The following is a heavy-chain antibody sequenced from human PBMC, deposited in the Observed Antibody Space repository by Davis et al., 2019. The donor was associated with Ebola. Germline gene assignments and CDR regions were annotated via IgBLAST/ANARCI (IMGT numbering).Heavy chain of an antibody. CDR3: ARLIIQTFGSFDI. D-gene: IGHD1-1*01. CDR1: GNSFTSYW. V-gene: IGHV5-51*01. CDR2: IYPRDSDT. J-gene: IGHJ3*02. Sequence: GESLKISCKDSGNSFTSYWIGWVRQMPGKGLEWMGIIYPRDSDTRYSPSFQGQVTISVDTSINTAFLQWSSLKASDTAMYYCARLIIQTFGSFDIWGQGTMVTVSS.